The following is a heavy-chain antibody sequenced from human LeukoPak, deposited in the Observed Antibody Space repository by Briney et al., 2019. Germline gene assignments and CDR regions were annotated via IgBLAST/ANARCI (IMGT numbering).Heavy chain of an antibody. D-gene: IGHD5-24*01. Sequence: GGSLTLSCIASGFTFSSYEMDWVRRAPGKGLEWVSYIGSSGGSRYYADSVKGRFTTSRDNAKNSLYLQMNSLRAEDTAVYYCAREDGDAFDIWGQGTMVTVSS. CDR3: AREDGDAFDI. CDR2: IGSSGGSR. J-gene: IGHJ3*02. CDR1: GFTFSSYE. V-gene: IGHV3-48*03.